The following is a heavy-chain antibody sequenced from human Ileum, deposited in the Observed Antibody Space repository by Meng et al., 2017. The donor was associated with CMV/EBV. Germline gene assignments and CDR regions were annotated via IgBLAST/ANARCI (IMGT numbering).Heavy chain of an antibody. CDR2: AYYRSKWYI. CDR3: TRGSWTYYGVDG. V-gene: IGHV6-1*01. J-gene: IGHJ6*02. D-gene: IGHD3/OR15-3a*01. CDR1: GDSVPSNTAA. Sequence: SQTPSLTCAIPGDSVPSNTAALNWIRQSPSRGLEWLGRAYYRSKWYIDYAPSVKGRILINSDTSKNQFSLQLNSVSPEDAAVYYCTRGSWTYYGVDGWDQGTTVTVSS.